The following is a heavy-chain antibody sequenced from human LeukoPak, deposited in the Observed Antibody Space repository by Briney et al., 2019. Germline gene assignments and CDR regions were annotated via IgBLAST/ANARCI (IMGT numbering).Heavy chain of an antibody. Sequence: PGGSLRLSCAASGFTFSTFAMIWVRQPPGKRLEWVSSIFPSGGEIHYADSVRGRFTISRDNSKSTLSLQMNSLRAEDTAVYYCAELGITMIGGVWGKGTTVTISS. CDR3: AELGITMIGGV. V-gene: IGHV3-23*01. CDR1: GFTFSTFA. J-gene: IGHJ6*04. CDR2: IFPSGGEI. D-gene: IGHD3-10*02.